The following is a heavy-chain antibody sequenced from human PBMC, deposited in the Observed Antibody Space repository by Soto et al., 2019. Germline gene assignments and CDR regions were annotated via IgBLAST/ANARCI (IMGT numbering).Heavy chain of an antibody. CDR2: IYYSGST. V-gene: IGHV4-30-4*01. Sequence: SETLSLTCTVSGGSISSGDYYWSWIRQPPGKGLEWIGYIYYSGSTSYNPSLKSRVTISVDTSKNQFSLKLSSVTAADTAVYYCARDPVVSYNWPDVWFDPWAQGTLVTVSS. CDR3: ARDPVVSYNWPDVWFDP. J-gene: IGHJ5*02. CDR1: GGSISSGDYY. D-gene: IGHD1-20*01.